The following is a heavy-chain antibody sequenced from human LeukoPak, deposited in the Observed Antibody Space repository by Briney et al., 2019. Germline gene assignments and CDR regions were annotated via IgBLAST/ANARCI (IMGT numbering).Heavy chain of an antibody. CDR2: ISYDGSNK. Sequence: PGRSLRLSCAASGFTFSSYAMHWVRQAPGKGLEWVAVISYDGSNKYYADSVKGRFTISRDNSKSTLYLQMNSLRAEDTAVYYCARDSGYSNGFDIWGQGTMVTVSS. V-gene: IGHV3-30*04. D-gene: IGHD6-25*01. CDR1: GFTFSSYA. J-gene: IGHJ3*02. CDR3: ARDSGYSNGFDI.